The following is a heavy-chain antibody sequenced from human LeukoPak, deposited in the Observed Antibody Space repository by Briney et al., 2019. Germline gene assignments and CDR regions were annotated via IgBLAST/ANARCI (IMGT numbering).Heavy chain of an antibody. D-gene: IGHD6-13*01. Sequence: GESLKISCKGSGYSFTSYWIGWVRQMPGKGLEWMGIIYPSDSDTRYSPSFQGQVTISADKSISTAYLQWSSLKASDTAMYYCARQRRNGGIAASNDTFDIWGQGTMVTVSS. V-gene: IGHV5-51*01. J-gene: IGHJ3*02. CDR3: ARQRRNGGIAASNDTFDI. CDR2: IYPSDSDT. CDR1: GYSFTSYW.